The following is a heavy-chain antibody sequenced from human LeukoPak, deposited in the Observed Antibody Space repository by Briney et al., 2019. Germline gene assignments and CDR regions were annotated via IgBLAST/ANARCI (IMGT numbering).Heavy chain of an antibody. CDR1: GFTFSGYW. J-gene: IGHJ6*04. D-gene: IGHD3-10*02. V-gene: IGHV3-7*01. CDR2: IKQDGSEK. CDR3: AELGITMIGGV. Sequence: GGSLRLSCAASGFTFSGYWMSWVRQAPGKGLEWVANIKQDGSEKYYVDSVKGRFTISRDNAKNSMYLQMNSLRAEDTAVYYCAELGITMIGGVWGKGTTVTISS.